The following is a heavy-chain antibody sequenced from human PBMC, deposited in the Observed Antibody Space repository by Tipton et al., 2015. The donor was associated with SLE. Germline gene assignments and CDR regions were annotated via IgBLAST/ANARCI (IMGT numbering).Heavy chain of an antibody. D-gene: IGHD3-22*01. CDR1: GGSFSGYY. J-gene: IGHJ4*02. CDR2: IYYSGSP. CDR3: ARGGAYYYDSRSLHY. Sequence: TLSLTCAVYGGSFSGYYWSWIRQHPGKGLEWIGNIYYSGSPYYNPSLKSRVTISVDTSKNQFSLKLSSVTAADTAVYYCARGGAYYYDSRSLHYWGQGTLVTVSS. V-gene: IGHV4-34*01.